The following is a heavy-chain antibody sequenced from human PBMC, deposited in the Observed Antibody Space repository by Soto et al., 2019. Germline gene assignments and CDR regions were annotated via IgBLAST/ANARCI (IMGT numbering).Heavy chain of an antibody. CDR3: ARHSGGNNNWFDP. Sequence: LRLSCAASGITVSAYAMSWVRQAPGKGLEWVSGLNDRGDDTYHADSVKGHVTISADKSISTAYLQWSSLKASDTAMYYCARHSGGNNNWFDPWGQGTLVTVSS. CDR2: LNDRGDDT. D-gene: IGHD2-15*01. CDR1: GITVSAYA. V-gene: IGHV3-23*01. J-gene: IGHJ5*02.